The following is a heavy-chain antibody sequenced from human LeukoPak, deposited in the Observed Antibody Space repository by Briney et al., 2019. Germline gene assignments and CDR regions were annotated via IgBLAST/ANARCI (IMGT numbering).Heavy chain of an antibody. Sequence: PGGSLRLSCAASGFTFSSYGMSWVRQAPGKGLEWVSAISGSGGSTYYADSVKGRFTISRDNAKNSLYLQMNSLRVEDTAVYYCARCTTGRTFGSLREIKRSREIDYWGQETLVTVSS. CDR1: GFTFSSYG. D-gene: IGHD1-1*01. J-gene: IGHJ4*02. CDR2: ISGSGGST. V-gene: IGHV3-23*01. CDR3: ARCTTGRTFGSLREIKRSREIDY.